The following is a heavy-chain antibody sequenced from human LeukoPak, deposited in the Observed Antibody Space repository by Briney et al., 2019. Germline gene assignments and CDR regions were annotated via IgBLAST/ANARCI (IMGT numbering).Heavy chain of an antibody. Sequence: SETLSLTCAVYGGSFSGYYWNWIRQPPGKGLEWIGEVNHSGSTDYNPSLKSRVTISVDTSKNQFSLKLSSVTAADTAVYYCARVYRRLRSPSQPGYNWFDPWGQGTLVTVSS. CDR1: GGSFSGYY. CDR3: ARVYRRLRSPSQPGYNWFDP. CDR2: VNHSGST. J-gene: IGHJ5*02. D-gene: IGHD3-16*01. V-gene: IGHV4-34*01.